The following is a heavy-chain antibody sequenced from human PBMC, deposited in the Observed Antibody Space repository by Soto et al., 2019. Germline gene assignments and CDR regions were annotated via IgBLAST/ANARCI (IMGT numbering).Heavy chain of an antibody. CDR3: AKFGMATTKRSPPYYIDY. CDR1: GFTFSSYA. V-gene: IGHV3-23*01. Sequence: PGGSLRLSCAASGFTFSSYAMGWVRQAPGKGLEWVSSISGSGGGTYYADSVKGRFTFSRDNSKNTLYLQMNSLRAEDTAVYYCAKFGMATTKRSPPYYIDYWGKGA. J-gene: IGHJ4*02. CDR2: ISGSGGGT. D-gene: IGHD1-1*01.